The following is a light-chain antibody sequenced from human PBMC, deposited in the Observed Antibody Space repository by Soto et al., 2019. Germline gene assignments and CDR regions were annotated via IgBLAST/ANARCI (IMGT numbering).Light chain of an antibody. J-gene: IGLJ3*02. V-gene: IGLV1-44*01. Sequence: QSVLTQPPSASGTPGQRVTISCSGSSSSVGSNAVHWYQQLPGTAPKLLIYSNNQRPSGVPDRFSGSKSGTSASLAISGLQSEDEADYYCAAWDDILHGRLFGGGTQLTVL. CDR3: AAWDDILHGRL. CDR1: SSSVGSNA. CDR2: SNN.